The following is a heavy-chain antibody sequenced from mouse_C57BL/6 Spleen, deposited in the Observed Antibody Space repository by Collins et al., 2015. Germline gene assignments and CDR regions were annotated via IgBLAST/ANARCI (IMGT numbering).Heavy chain of an antibody. V-gene: IGHV1-72*01. J-gene: IGHJ2*01. CDR2: IDPNSGGT. Sequence: GLEWIGRIDPNSGGTKYNEKFKSKATLTVDKPSSTAYMQLSSLTSEDSAVYYCAVITTVVDLFDYWGQGTTLTVSS. CDR3: AVITTVVDLFDY. D-gene: IGHD1-1*01.